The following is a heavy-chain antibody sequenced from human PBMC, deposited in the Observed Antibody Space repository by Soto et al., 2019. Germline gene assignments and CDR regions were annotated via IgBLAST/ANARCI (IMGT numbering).Heavy chain of an antibody. Sequence: PGGSLRLSCAASGFTFSSYWMHWVRQSPGKGLMWVSRINNDGSSRSYADSVKGRFTISRDNAKNTLYLQVNSLRAEDTAVYYCSRDATTGYSAAGDYWGQGTLGTAPQ. D-gene: IGHD1-26*01. V-gene: IGHV3-74*01. CDR2: INNDGSSR. CDR1: GFTFSSYW. CDR3: SRDATTGYSAAGDY. J-gene: IGHJ4*02.